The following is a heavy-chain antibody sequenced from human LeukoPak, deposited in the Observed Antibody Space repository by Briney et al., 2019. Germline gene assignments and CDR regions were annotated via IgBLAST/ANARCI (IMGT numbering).Heavy chain of an antibody. V-gene: IGHV1-2*02. CDR3: ATAGTVEAAATRWFDP. CDR1: GYIFTDYY. J-gene: IGHJ5*02. CDR2: MNPNSGGA. Sequence: ASVKVSCKASGYIFTDYYMHWLRQAPRHGLEWMGWMNPNSGGANYAQKFQGRVTMSRDTSISTAYMELSSLISDDTAVYYCATAGTVEAAATRWFDPWGQGTLVTVSS. D-gene: IGHD2-2*01.